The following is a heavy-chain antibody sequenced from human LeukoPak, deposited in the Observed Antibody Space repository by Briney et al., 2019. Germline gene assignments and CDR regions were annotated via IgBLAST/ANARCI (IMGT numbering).Heavy chain of an antibody. CDR1: GYTFTSYY. V-gene: IGHV1-46*01. CDR2: INPSGGST. Sequence: ASVKVSCKASGYTFTSYYMHWVRQAPGQGLEWMGIINPSGGSTSYAQKFQGRVTMTRDTSTGTVYMELSSLRSEDTAVYYCARVLVRGSYYHPYFDYWGQGTLVTVSS. D-gene: IGHD1-26*01. CDR3: ARVLVRGSYYHPYFDY. J-gene: IGHJ4*02.